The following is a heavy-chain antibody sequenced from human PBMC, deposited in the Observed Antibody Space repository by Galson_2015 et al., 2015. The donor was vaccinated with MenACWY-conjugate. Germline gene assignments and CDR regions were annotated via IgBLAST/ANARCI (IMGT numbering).Heavy chain of an antibody. CDR2: IYYSGTT. J-gene: IGHJ4*02. D-gene: IGHD2-15*01. CDR3: ARRHCSSGSCFFDY. CDR1: GGSISSYY. Sequence: SETLSLTCTVSGGSISSYYLSWIRQPPGKGLEWIGYIYYSGTTKYNPSLKSRVTKSADTSKTQFSLRLNSVTAADTAVYYCARRHCSSGSCFFDYWGQGSLVTVSS. V-gene: IGHV4-59*08.